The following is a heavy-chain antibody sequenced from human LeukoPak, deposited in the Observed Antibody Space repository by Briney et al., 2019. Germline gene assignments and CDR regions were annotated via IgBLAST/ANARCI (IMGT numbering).Heavy chain of an antibody. Sequence: GGSLRLSCAVSGFSVSSTYMTWVRQAPGKGLQWVSVILDNGITTYADSVKGRFSISRDNSKNTVYLQMHSLSVDNTAVYYCXRDXGXGRXERFDSXGPGTLVTVSS. J-gene: IGHJ4*02. CDR2: ILDNGIT. D-gene: IGHD1-26*01. CDR1: GFSVSSTY. CDR3: XRDXGXGRXERFDS. V-gene: IGHV3-53*01.